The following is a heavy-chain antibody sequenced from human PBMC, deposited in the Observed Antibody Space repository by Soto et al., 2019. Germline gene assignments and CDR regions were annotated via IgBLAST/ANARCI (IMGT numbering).Heavy chain of an antibody. Sequence: PGGSLRLSCAASGFTFDDYAMHWVRQAPGEGLEWVSGISWNSGSIGYADSVKGRFTISRDNAKNSLYLQMNSLRAEDTALYYCAKAYSSSWYYYYYMDVWGKGTTVTV. J-gene: IGHJ6*03. D-gene: IGHD6-13*01. CDR1: GFTFDDYA. CDR3: AKAYSSSWYYYYYMDV. V-gene: IGHV3-9*01. CDR2: ISWNSGSI.